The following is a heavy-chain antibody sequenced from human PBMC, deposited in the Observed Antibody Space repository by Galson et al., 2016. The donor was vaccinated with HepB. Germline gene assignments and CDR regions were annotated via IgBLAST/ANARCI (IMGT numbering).Heavy chain of an antibody. D-gene: IGHD4-17*01. CDR2: IWYDGSNK. Sequence: SLRLSCAASGFTFSSYGMHWVRQAPGKGLEWVAVIWYDGSNKYYADSMKGRFTISRDNSKNIVYLQMNSLRAEDTALYYCAKDPNGDYIGAYDSWGQGTLVTVSS. J-gene: IGHJ4*02. V-gene: IGHV3-33*06. CDR1: GFTFSSYG. CDR3: AKDPNGDYIGAYDS.